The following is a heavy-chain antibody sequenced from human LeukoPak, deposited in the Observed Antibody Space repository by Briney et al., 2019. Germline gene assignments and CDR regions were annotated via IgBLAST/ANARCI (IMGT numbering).Heavy chain of an antibody. CDR3: ARAGIAAAGPPFDY. CDR2: IIPILGIA. V-gene: IGHV1-69*04. D-gene: IGHD6-13*01. J-gene: IGHJ4*02. Sequence: ASVKVSCKASGGTFSSYAISWVRQAPGQGLEWMGRIIPILGIANYAQKFQGRVTITADKSTSTAYMELSSLRSEDTAAYYCARAGIAAAGPPFDYWGQGTLVTVSS. CDR1: GGTFSSYA.